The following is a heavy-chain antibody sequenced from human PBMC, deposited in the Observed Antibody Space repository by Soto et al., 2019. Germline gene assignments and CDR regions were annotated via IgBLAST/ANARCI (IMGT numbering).Heavy chain of an antibody. CDR2: IFPKFGTT. D-gene: IGHD3-16*02. Sequence: ASVKVSCKASGDTDTNYVISWVRQAPGQGLEWMGGIFPKFGTTYSAQKLQDRLTITADESTSTVYMQLSSLRLDDTAVYYCEAEMTFGKLSDVWGQGTTVTVSS. V-gene: IGHV1-69*13. CDR1: GDTDTNYV. CDR3: EAEMTFGKLSDV. J-gene: IGHJ6*02.